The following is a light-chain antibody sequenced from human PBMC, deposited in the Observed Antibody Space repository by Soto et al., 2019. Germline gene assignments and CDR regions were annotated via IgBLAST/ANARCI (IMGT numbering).Light chain of an antibody. CDR3: AVSDASLNEV. Sequence: QSVLTQPPSASGTPGQRVTISCSGSSSNIGSNNVNWYQQLPGTAPNLLIYSNNQRPSGFPDRSSGSKSGTSASLAISGLPSEDEAYYYCAVSDASLNEVFGGGTKLTVL. J-gene: IGLJ2*01. CDR1: SSNIGSNN. V-gene: IGLV1-44*01. CDR2: SNN.